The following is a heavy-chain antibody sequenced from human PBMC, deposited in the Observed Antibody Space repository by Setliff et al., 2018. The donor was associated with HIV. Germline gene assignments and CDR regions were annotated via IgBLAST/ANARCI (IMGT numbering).Heavy chain of an antibody. Sequence: SETLSLTCAVYGGSFSDYHWSWIRQAPGKGLEWIGEINHSGSTNYNPSLKSRVSISVDTSKNQFSLNVNSVTAADTAVYYCARDFNVRYDSDGYDYLDLWGRGTLVTVSS. CDR3: ARDFNVRYDSDGYDYLDL. CDR1: GGSFSDYH. D-gene: IGHD3-22*01. J-gene: IGHJ2*01. CDR2: INHSGST. V-gene: IGHV4-34*01.